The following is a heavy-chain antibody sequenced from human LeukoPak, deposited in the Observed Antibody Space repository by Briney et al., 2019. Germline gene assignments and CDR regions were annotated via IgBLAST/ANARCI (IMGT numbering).Heavy chain of an antibody. J-gene: IGHJ6*02. D-gene: IGHD6-13*01. CDR3: AKLKQQLVSSYYYYGMDV. V-gene: IGHV3-23*01. CDR1: GFTFSSYA. CDR2: ISGSGGST. Sequence: GSLRLSCAASGFTFSSYAMSWVRQAPGKGLEWVSAISGSGGSTYYADSVKGRFTISRDNSKNTLYLQMNSLRAEDTAVYYCAKLKQQLVSSYYYYGMDVWGQGTTVTVSS.